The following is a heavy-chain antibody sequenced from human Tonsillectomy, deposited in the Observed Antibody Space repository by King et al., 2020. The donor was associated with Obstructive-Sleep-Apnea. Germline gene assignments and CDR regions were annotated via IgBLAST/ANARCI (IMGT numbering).Heavy chain of an antibody. J-gene: IGHJ1*01. D-gene: IGHD6-13*01. CDR2: ISVYNGNT. CDR3: AKGFQQMVPYFQH. Sequence: QLVQSGAEVKKPGASVKVSCKASGHTFSSYGISWVRQAPGQGLEWMGWISVYNGNTKYTEKLQGRVTMTTDTSTNTAYMELTSLRSDDTAMYYCAKGFQQMVPYFQHWGQATLVTVSS. V-gene: IGHV1-18*01. CDR1: GHTFSSYG.